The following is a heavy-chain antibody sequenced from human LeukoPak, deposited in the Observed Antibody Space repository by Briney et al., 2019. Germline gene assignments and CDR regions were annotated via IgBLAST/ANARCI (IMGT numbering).Heavy chain of an antibody. CDR3: ARDLRSSGWYGHFDY. CDR2: IKQDGSEK. J-gene: IGHJ4*02. CDR1: GFTFSSYW. D-gene: IGHD6-19*01. Sequence: GGSLRLSCAASGFTFSSYWMSWVRQAPGKGLEWVANIKQDGSEKYYVDSVKGRFTISRDNAKNSLYLRMNSLRAEDTAVYYCARDLRSSGWYGHFDYWGQGTLVTVSS. V-gene: IGHV3-7*01.